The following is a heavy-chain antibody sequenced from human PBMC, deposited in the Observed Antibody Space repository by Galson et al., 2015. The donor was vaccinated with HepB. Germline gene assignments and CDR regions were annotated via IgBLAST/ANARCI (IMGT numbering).Heavy chain of an antibody. V-gene: IGHV3-30-3*01. J-gene: IGHJ4*02. Sequence: SLRLSCAASGFTFSSYAMHWVRQAPGKGLEWVAVISYVGSNKYYADSVKGRVTISRDNSKNTLYLQMNSLRAEDTAVYYCVSVRAVAGISLDYWGQGTLVTVSP. CDR2: ISYVGSNK. CDR1: GFTFSSYA. D-gene: IGHD6-19*01. CDR3: VSVRAVAGISLDY.